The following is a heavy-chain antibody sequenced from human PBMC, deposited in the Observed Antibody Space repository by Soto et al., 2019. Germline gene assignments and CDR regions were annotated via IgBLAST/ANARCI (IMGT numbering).Heavy chain of an antibody. CDR2: IADDGINK. D-gene: IGHD2-15*01. CDR3: ARGDQYDILLRYYAMDV. V-gene: IGHV3-30-3*01. Sequence: QVHLVESGGGVVQPGTSLRLSCVASGFTFSKFDMHWIRQTPDKRLQWVAVIADDGINKYYTGSVKGRFTVSRDNSKSTVSLQMNNLGRDDTATYFCARGDQYDILLRYYAMDVWGLGTTVTIS. J-gene: IGHJ6*02. CDR1: GFTFSKFD.